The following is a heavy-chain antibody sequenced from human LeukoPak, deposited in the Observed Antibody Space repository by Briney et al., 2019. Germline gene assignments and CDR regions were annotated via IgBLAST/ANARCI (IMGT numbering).Heavy chain of an antibody. J-gene: IGHJ5*02. Sequence: PGGSLRLSFAASGFTFSNYGMHWVRQAPGKGLEWVAVVSSDGSIDYYSDSVRGRFTVSRDNSKNTMFLQLNTLRPEDTGVYYCAREGMGTTFSAWFDPWGQGTLVTVSS. D-gene: IGHD1-7*01. CDR2: VSSDGSID. CDR1: GFTFSNYG. CDR3: AREGMGTTFSAWFDP. V-gene: IGHV3-30*03.